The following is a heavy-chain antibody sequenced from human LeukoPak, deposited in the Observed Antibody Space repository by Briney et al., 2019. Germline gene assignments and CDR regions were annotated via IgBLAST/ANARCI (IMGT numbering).Heavy chain of an antibody. CDR1: GYTFTSYY. CDR2: INPSGGST. Sequence: ASVRVSCRASGYTFTSYYMHWMRQAPGQGLEWMGIINPSGGSTSYAQKFQGRVTMTRDMSTSTVYMELSSLRSEDTAVYYCARTTGRWFGSVLGYWGQGTLVTVSS. D-gene: IGHD3-10*01. V-gene: IGHV1-46*01. CDR3: ARTTGRWFGSVLGY. J-gene: IGHJ4*02.